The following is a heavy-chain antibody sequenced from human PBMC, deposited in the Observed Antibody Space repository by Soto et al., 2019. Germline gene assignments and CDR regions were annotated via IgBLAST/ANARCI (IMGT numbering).Heavy chain of an antibody. J-gene: IGHJ6*02. CDR3: ARQAFGPLHGLVDV. V-gene: IGHV4-59*08. CDR1: GGSISSYY. Sequence: QVQLQESGPGLVKPSETLSLSCTVSGGSISSYYWSWFRQSPGKRMEWIGYVHHSWGSSYNPSLPSPVPTSLATSKSQFSLTVTSVTATDTAVYSCARQAFGPLHGLVDVWGQGTTVTVSS. CDR2: VHHSWGS. D-gene: IGHD3-10*01.